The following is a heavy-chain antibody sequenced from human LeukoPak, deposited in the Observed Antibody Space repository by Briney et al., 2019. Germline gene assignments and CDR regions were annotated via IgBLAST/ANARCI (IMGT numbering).Heavy chain of an antibody. CDR2: TVSRGTT. J-gene: IGHJ5*02. V-gene: IGHV3-23*01. CDR3: AKCSTSAYTTGWCNWIDP. Sequence: GGSLRLSCVASGFTFTSDAMNWVRQAPGKGLEWVSSTVSRGTTQYADSVKGRFTVSRDTSKNTLYLQMNSLRADDTAVYYCAKCSTSAYTTGWCNWIDPWGQGTLVTVSS. CDR1: GFTFTSDA. D-gene: IGHD6-19*01.